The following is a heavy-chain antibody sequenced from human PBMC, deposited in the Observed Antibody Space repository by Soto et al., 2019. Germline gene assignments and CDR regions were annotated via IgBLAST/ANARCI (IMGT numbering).Heavy chain of an antibody. J-gene: IGHJ4*02. CDR2: IWYDASLI. CDR3: ARDKTFGGTIGSAFDS. CDR1: GFTFNNYG. D-gene: IGHD3-16*02. V-gene: IGHV3-33*01. Sequence: QVQVVESGGGVVQPGTSLRLSCAASGFTFNNYGMHWVRQAPGKGLEWVAVIWYDASLIYYADSVKGRFTISRDNSKNTLYLQMSSLRGEDTAVYYCARDKTFGGTIGSAFDSWGQGTLVTVTS.